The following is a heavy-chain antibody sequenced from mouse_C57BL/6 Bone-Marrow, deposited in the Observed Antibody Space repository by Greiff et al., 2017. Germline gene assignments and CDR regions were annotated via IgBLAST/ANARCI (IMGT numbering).Heavy chain of an antibody. Sequence: QVQLQQPGAELVMPGASVKLSCKASGYTFTSYWMHWVKQRPGQGLEWIGEIDPSDSYTNYNQKFKGKSTLTVDKSSSTAYMQLSSLTSEDSAVYYCASGDDCYACWYFDVWGTGTTVTVSS. D-gene: IGHD2-3*01. CDR2: IDPSDSYT. CDR3: ASGDDCYACWYFDV. CDR1: GYTFTSYW. V-gene: IGHV1-69*01. J-gene: IGHJ1*03.